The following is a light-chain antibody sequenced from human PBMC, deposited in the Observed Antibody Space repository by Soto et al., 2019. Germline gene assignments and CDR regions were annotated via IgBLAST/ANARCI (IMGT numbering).Light chain of an antibody. V-gene: IGLV2-23*01. CDR2: EGS. CDR1: ISDVGSYDL. J-gene: IGLJ2*01. Sequence: QSALTQPASVSGSLGQSITISCTGTISDVGSYDLVSWYQQHPGKAPKFMIYEGSKRPSGVSNRFSASKSGNTASLTISGLQAEDEADYYCCSYAGSSSVIFGGGTKLTVL. CDR3: CSYAGSSSVI.